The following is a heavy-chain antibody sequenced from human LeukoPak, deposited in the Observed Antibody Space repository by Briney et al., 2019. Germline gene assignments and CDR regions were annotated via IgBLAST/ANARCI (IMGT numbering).Heavy chain of an antibody. J-gene: IGHJ5*02. Sequence: GGSLRLSCAASGFTFSSYWMHWVRQAPGKGPVWVSRINNDGSGTTYADSVMGRFTISRDDAKNTLYLQMNSLRAEDTAVYYCVRGGESTWSWGQGTLVTVSS. CDR3: VRGGESTWS. V-gene: IGHV3-74*01. CDR2: INNDGSGT. CDR1: GFTFSSYW. D-gene: IGHD2-15*01.